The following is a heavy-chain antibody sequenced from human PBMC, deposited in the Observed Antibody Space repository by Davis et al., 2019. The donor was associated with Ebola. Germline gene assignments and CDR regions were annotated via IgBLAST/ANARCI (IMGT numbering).Heavy chain of an antibody. V-gene: IGHV5-51*01. CDR1: GYSFTSYW. J-gene: IGHJ6*02. CDR2: IYPGDSDT. Sequence: GGSLRLSCKGSGYSFTSYWIGWVRQMPGKGLEWMGIIYPGDSDTRYSPSFQGHVTISAEKSSNTAYLQWSSLKASDTAMYYCARIPYYYYGMDVWGQGTTVTVSS. CDR3: ARIPYYYYGMDV.